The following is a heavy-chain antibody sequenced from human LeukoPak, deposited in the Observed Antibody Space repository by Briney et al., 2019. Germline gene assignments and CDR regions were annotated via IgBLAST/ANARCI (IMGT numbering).Heavy chain of an antibody. V-gene: IGHV1-18*01. CDR3: VREESGGYFDY. Sequence: GASVTVSCKASGYTFTSYGISWVRQAPGQGLEWMGWISAYNGNTNYAQKLQGRVTMTTDTSTSTAYMELRSLRSDDTAVYHCVREESGGYFDYWGQGTLVTVSS. CDR1: GYTFTSYG. CDR2: ISAYNGNT. D-gene: IGHD2-8*02. J-gene: IGHJ4*02.